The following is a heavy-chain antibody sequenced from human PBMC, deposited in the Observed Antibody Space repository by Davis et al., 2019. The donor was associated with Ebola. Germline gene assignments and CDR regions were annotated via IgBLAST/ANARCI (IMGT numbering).Heavy chain of an antibody. V-gene: IGHV1-18*01. Sequence: ASVKVSCKASGGTFSSYAMHWVRQAPGQGLEWMGWISAYNGNTNYAQKLQGRVTMTTDTSTSTAYMELRSLRSDDTAVYYCARAYYYDSSGVTDAFDIWGQGTMVTVSS. CDR2: ISAYNGNT. CDR1: GGTFSSYA. D-gene: IGHD3-22*01. CDR3: ARAYYYDSSGVTDAFDI. J-gene: IGHJ3*02.